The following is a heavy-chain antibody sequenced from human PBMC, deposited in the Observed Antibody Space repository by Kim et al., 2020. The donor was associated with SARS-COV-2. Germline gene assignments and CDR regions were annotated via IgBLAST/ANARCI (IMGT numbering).Heavy chain of an antibody. CDR2: T. J-gene: IGHJ4*02. D-gene: IGHD1-26*01. Sequence: TYDDPSRKSRVTISVDTSKKQFSLKLNAVTAADTAVFYCARVGMGATFFDSWGQGTLVTVSS. CDR3: ARVGMGATFFDS. V-gene: IGHV4-39*07.